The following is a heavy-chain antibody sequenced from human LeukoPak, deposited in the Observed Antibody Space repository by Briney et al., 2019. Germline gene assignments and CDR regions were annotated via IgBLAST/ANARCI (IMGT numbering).Heavy chain of an antibody. CDR2: VVGNGGTT. V-gene: IGHV3-64*01. D-gene: IGHD1-26*01. Sequence: PGGSLRLSCAASGFTFTTYTIHWVRQAPGQGLEYVSAVVGNGGTTYYANSVKGRFTISRDNSKNTVYLQMGSLRAEDTALYYCAKRRGGSYYDAFDIWGQGTMVTVSS. J-gene: IGHJ3*02. CDR3: AKRRGGSYYDAFDI. CDR1: GFTFTTYT.